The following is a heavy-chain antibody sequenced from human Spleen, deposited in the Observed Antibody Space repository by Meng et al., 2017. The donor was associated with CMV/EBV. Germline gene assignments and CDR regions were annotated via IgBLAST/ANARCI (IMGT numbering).Heavy chain of an antibody. J-gene: IGHJ4*02. CDR2: ISSSGSTI. CDR1: GFTFSDYY. CDR3: AKVAQSRTGPLDY. Sequence: GESLKISCAASGFTFSDYYMSWIRQAPGKGLEWVSYISSSGSTIYYADSVKGRFTISRDNAKNSLYLQMNSLRAEDTAVYYCAKVAQSRTGPLDYWGQGTLVTVSS. D-gene: IGHD3/OR15-3a*01. V-gene: IGHV3-11*01.